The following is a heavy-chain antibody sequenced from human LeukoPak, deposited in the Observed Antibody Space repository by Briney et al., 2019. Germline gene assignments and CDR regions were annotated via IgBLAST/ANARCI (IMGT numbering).Heavy chain of an antibody. CDR2: IYSGGST. V-gene: IGHV3-53*01. D-gene: IGHD1-26*01. CDR1: GFTVDSNY. J-gene: IGHJ4*02. Sequence: PGGSLRLSCAASGFTVDSNYLSWVRQAPGKGLEWVSVIYSGGSTYYADSVKGRFTISRDNSKNTLYLQMNSLRAEDTAVYYCARDGRYGDYVGYWGQGTLVTVSS. CDR3: ARDGRYGDYVGY.